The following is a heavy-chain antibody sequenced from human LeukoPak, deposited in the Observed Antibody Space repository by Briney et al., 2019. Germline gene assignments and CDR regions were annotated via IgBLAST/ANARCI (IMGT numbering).Heavy chain of an antibody. V-gene: IGHV1-58*02. CDR3: AAGSQWLVRDDAFDI. J-gene: IGHJ3*02. CDR1: GFTFINSA. D-gene: IGHD6-19*01. Sequence: GTSVKVSCKASGFTFINSAMQWVRQARGQRLEWIGWIVVGSGNTNYAQKFQERVTITRGMSTSTAYMELSSLRSEDTALYYCAAGSQWLVRDDAFDIWGQGTMVTVSS. CDR2: IVVGSGNT.